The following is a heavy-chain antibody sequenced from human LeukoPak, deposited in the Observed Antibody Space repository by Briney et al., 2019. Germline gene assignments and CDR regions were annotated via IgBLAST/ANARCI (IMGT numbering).Heavy chain of an antibody. V-gene: IGHV4-34*01. CDR3: ARDGSGTENDY. J-gene: IGHJ4*02. CDR2: INHSGST. CDR1: GGSFSGYY. Sequence: SETLSLTCAVYGGSFSGYYWSWIRQPPGKGLEWIGEINHSGSTNYNPSLKSRVIISVDMSKNQFSLKLSSVTAADTAVYYCARDGSGTENDYWGQGTLVTVSS. D-gene: IGHD3-10*01.